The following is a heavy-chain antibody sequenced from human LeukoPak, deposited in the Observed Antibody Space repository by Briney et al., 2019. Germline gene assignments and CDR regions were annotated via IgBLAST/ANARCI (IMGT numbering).Heavy chain of an antibody. J-gene: IGHJ4*02. CDR2: INPSGGST. CDR3: ARGTYYYDSSGYYYGYYFDY. CDR1: GYTFTSYA. V-gene: IGHV1-46*01. Sequence: GASVKVSCKASGYTFTSYAMHWVRQAPGQGLEWMGIINPSGGSTSYAQKFQGRVTMTRDTSTSTVYMELSSLRSEDTAVYYCARGTYYYDSSGYYYGYYFDYWGQGTLVTVSS. D-gene: IGHD3-22*01.